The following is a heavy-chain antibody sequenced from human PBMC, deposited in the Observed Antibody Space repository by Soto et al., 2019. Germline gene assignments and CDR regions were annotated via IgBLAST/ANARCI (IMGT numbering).Heavy chain of an antibody. CDR1: GFTFTSYA. Sequence: EVQLLESGGGLVQPGGSLRLSCSASGFTFTSYAMSWVRQAPGERLDCVSSISGSGHNTFYADSVRGRFTISRDNSKNTLYLQMSTLRADDTDVYFCARGTPHFDWLLSYAFDVLGQGTMVAVYS. D-gene: IGHD3-9*01. CDR2: ISGSGHNT. CDR3: ARGTPHFDWLLSYAFDV. J-gene: IGHJ3*01. V-gene: IGHV3-23*01.